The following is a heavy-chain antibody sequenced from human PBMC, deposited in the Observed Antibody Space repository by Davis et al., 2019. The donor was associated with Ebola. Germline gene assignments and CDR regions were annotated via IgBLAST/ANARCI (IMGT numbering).Heavy chain of an antibody. CDR1: RFWFSNYA. D-gene: IGHD6-19*01. CDR2: IKSDGSST. CDR3: AKRATVKVAGANYYNAMDV. V-gene: IGHV3-74*01. Sequence: GESLKISCEASRFWFSNYAIHWVRLAPGKGLVWVSRIKSDGSSTNYADSVKGRFTISRDNAKNTLYLQMNSLRAEDTAVFYCAKRATVKVAGANYYNAMDVWGKGTTVTVSS. J-gene: IGHJ6*04.